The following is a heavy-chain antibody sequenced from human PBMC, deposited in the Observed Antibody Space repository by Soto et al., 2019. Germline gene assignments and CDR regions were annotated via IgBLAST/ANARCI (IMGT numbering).Heavy chain of an antibody. J-gene: IGHJ4*02. V-gene: IGHV3-30*18. CDR1: GFTFSSYG. CDR2: ISYDGSNT. Sequence: QVQLVESGGGVVQPGRSLRLSCVASGFTFSSYGMHWVRQAPGKGLEWVAIISYDGSNTYYADYVKGRFTISRDNSKNTLYLQMNILRAEDTSVYYCAKEGGLGGSYCITRFYYFDYWGQGTLVTVSS. D-gene: IGHD1-26*01. CDR3: AKEGGLGGSYCITRFYYFDY.